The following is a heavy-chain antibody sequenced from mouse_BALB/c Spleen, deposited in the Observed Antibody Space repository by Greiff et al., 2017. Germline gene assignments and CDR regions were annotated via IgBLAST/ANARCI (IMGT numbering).Heavy chain of an antibody. Sequence: VHLVESGAELVRPGASVTLSCKASGYTFPDYEMHWVKQTPVHGLEWIGAIDPETGGTAYNQKFKGKATLTADKSSSTAYMELRSLTSEDSAVYYCTRGLLRYFDVWGAGTTVTVSS. D-gene: IGHD1-1*01. J-gene: IGHJ1*01. CDR1: GYTFPDYE. V-gene: IGHV1-15*01. CDR2: IDPETGGT. CDR3: TRGLLRYFDV.